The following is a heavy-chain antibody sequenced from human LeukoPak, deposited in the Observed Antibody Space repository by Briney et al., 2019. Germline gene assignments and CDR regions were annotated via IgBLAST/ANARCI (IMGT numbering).Heavy chain of an antibody. CDR1: GFTFSSYW. J-gene: IGHJ3*01. Sequence: GGSLRLSCAASGFTFSSYWMSWVRQAPGKGLEWAANIKEDGTHKYYVGSVRGRFTISRDNAKNSLHLQMNSLRAEDTAIYYCAREARGTRAAFDVWGQGTMVTVFS. CDR3: AREARGTRAAFDV. CDR2: IKEDGTHK. V-gene: IGHV3-7*01. D-gene: IGHD2-8*01.